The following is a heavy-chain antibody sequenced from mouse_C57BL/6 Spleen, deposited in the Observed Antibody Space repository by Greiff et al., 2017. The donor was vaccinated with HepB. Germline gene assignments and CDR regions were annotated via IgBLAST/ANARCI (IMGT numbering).Heavy chain of an antibody. D-gene: IGHD2-2*01. CDR3: ARGGYDVEAMDY. Sequence: QVQLKESGAELVRPGPSVKMSCKASGYTFTNYWIGWAKQRPGHGLEWIGDIYPGGGYTNYNEKFKGKATLTADKSSSTAYMQFSSLTSEDSAIYYCARGGYDVEAMDYWGQGTSVTVSS. V-gene: IGHV1-63*01. CDR1: GYTFTNYW. CDR2: IYPGGGYT. J-gene: IGHJ4*01.